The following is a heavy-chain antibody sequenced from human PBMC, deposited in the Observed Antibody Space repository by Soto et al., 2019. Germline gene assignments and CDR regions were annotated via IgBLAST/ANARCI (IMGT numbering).Heavy chain of an antibody. Sequence: QVLLVESGGGVVQPGRSLRLSCAASGFTFNSYAIHWVRQAPGRGLEWVALVSYDGSNKYYADSVKGRLGMSRDNSNHTPEVQRDSLRAEDTALDYCAGAGKWVGGFEAEYWGLGTVVTVSS. CDR2: VSYDGSNK. J-gene: IGHJ4*02. V-gene: IGHV3-30*09. CDR1: GFTFNSYA. CDR3: AGAGKWVGGFEAEY. D-gene: IGHD1-26*01.